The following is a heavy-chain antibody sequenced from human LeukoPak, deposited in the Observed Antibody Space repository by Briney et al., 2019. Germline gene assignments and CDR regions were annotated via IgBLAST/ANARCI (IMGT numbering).Heavy chain of an antibody. J-gene: IGHJ4*02. D-gene: IGHD6-13*01. CDR1: GYTFTGYY. Sequence: ASVKVSCKASGYTFTGYYMHWVRQAPGQGLEWMGWINPNSGGTNYAQKFQGRVTMTRDTSINTAYMELSRLRSDDTAVYYCARVPAGYSSSWYVYWGQGTLVTVSS. V-gene: IGHV1-2*02. CDR2: INPNSGGT. CDR3: ARVPAGYSSSWYVY.